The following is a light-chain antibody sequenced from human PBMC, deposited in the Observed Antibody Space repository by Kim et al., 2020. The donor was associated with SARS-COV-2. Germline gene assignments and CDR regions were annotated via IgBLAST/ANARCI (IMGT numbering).Light chain of an antibody. CDR1: QRVSNN. Sequence: SAFPGERAALSSTATQRVSNNLAWYQKKPAQAPRLLIYGASTRATGIPARCSGSGSGTEFTLTISSLQSEDFAVYYCQHYKNWPSFGQETRLEIK. V-gene: IGKV3-15*01. J-gene: IGKJ5*01. CDR3: QHYKNWPS. CDR2: GAS.